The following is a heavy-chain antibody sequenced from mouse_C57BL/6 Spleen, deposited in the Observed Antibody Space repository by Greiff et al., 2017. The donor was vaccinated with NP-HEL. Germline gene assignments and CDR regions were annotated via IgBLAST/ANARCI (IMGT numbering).Heavy chain of an antibody. Sequence: VQLQQPGAELVRPGTSVKLSCKASGYTFTSYWMHWVKQRPGQGLEWIGVIDPSDSYTNYNQKFKGKATLTVDTSSSTAYMQLSSLTSEDSAVYYCARSGDGTTVVAFDYWGQGTTLTVSS. J-gene: IGHJ2*01. CDR3: ARSGDGTTVVAFDY. V-gene: IGHV1-59*01. CDR1: GYTFTSYW. D-gene: IGHD1-1*01. CDR2: IDPSDSYT.